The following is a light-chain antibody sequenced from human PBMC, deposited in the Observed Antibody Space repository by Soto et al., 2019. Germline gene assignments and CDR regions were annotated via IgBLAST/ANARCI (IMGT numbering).Light chain of an antibody. CDR2: DVS. Sequence: QSALTQPASVSGSPGQSITSSCIGTSSDIGAYNYVSWYQQHPGKAPKLLIYDVSDRPSGVSNRFSGSKSGDTASLTISGLQAEDEADYYCTSYTSSSTLVFGGGTKLTVL. CDR3: TSYTSSSTLV. J-gene: IGLJ2*01. CDR1: SSDIGAYNY. V-gene: IGLV2-14*03.